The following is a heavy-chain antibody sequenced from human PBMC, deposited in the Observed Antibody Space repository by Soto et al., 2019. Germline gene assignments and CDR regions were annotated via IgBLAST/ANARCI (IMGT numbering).Heavy chain of an antibody. CDR2: IDKVGTDS. CDR3: ARGWFGRDV. D-gene: IGHD3-10*01. V-gene: IGHV3-74*01. J-gene: IGHJ6*03. Sequence: EVQLVESGGGLVQPGGSLRLSCAASEFTFSGRSVHWVRQAPGKGLVWVSGIDKVGTDSTYADSVKGRFTSSRDNAKNTVYLQMKSLGVEDMAVYYCARGWFGRDVWGKGTTVTVSS. CDR1: EFTFSGRS.